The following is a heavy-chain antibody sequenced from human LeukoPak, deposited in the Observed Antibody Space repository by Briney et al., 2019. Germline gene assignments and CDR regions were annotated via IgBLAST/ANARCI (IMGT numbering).Heavy chain of an antibody. CDR1: SGSISNYY. CDR2: IYYSGST. Sequence: SETLSLTCTVSSGSISNYYWSWIRQPPGKGLEWIGYIYYSGSTNYNPSLKSRVIISVDTSKNQFSLKLSSVTAADTAVYYCAGGYSYGLGYYYYMDVWGKGTTVTISS. D-gene: IGHD5-18*01. CDR3: AGGYSYGLGYYYYMDV. V-gene: IGHV4-59*01. J-gene: IGHJ6*03.